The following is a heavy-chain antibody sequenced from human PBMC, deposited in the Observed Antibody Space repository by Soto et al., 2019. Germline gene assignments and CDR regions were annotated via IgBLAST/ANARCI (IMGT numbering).Heavy chain of an antibody. V-gene: IGHV1-8*01. D-gene: IGHD2-15*01. CDR1: GYTFTSYD. CDR3: ARALLGCSGGSCYRPYYYYGMDV. Sequence: ASVKVSSKASGYTFTSYDINWVRQATGQGLEWMGWMNPNSGNTGYAQKFQGRVTMTRNTSISTAYMELSSLRSEDTAVYYCARALLGCSGGSCYRPYYYYGMDVWGQGTTVTVSS. J-gene: IGHJ6*02. CDR2: MNPNSGNT.